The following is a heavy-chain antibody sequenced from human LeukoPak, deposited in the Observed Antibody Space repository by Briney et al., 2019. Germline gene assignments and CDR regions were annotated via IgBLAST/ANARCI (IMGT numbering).Heavy chain of an antibody. V-gene: IGHV4-61*01. CDR1: GASVSDGNYY. Sequence: SETLSLTCSVSGASVSDGNYYWSWIRQPPGKGLEWIGYMFYSESTKYNPSLKSRVTISVDKSKNQFSLHMSSVTAADTAVYYCAREGGPYRPLDYSGQGTLVTVSS. J-gene: IGHJ4*02. CDR3: AREGGPYRPLDY. CDR2: MFYSEST.